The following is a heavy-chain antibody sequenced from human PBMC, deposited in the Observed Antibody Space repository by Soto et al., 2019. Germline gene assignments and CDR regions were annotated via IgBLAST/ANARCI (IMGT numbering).Heavy chain of an antibody. CDR1: GFTFSSYG. D-gene: IGHD3-10*01. CDR2: IWYDGSNK. CDR3: ASAGLLWGDY. V-gene: IGHV3-33*01. J-gene: IGHJ4*02. Sequence: QVQLVESGGGVVQPGRSLRLSCAASGFTFSSYGMHWVRQAPGKGLEWVAVIWYDGSNKNYADSVQGRFTISRDTSKNTQYLQMNSLSAEDTVVYYGASAGLLWGDYWGQGTLVTVSS.